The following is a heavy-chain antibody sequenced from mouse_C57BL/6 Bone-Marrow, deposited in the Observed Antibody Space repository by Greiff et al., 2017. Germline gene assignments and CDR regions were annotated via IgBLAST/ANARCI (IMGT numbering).Heavy chain of an antibody. J-gene: IGHJ4*01. CDR2: IYPGSGST. V-gene: IGHV1-55*01. CDR1: GYTFTSYW. Sequence: QVQLQQSGAELVKPGASVKMSCKASGYTFTSYWITWVKQRPGQGLEWIGDIYPGSGSTNYNEKFKSKATLTVDTSSSTAYMQLSSLTSEDSAVYYCARWTTVVAVYYYAMDYWGQGTSVTVSS. CDR3: ARWTTVVAVYYYAMDY. D-gene: IGHD1-1*01.